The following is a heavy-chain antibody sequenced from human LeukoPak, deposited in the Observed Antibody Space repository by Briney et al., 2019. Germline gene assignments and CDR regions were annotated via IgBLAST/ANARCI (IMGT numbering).Heavy chain of an antibody. V-gene: IGHV4-39*07. Sequence: SETLSLTCTVSGGSISSSSYYWGWIRQPPGKGLEWLGSIYYSGSTYYNPSLKSRVTISVDTSKNQFSLQLDSVTPEDTAVYFCARELYYYYGSDYFDYWGQGTLVTVSS. CDR1: GGSISSSSYY. D-gene: IGHD3-10*01. CDR2: IYYSGST. CDR3: ARELYYYYGSDYFDY. J-gene: IGHJ4*02.